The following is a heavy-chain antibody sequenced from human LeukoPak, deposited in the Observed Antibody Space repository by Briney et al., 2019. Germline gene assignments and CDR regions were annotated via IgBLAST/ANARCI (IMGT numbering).Heavy chain of an antibody. CDR2: ISYDGSNK. J-gene: IGHJ4*02. Sequence: GGSLRLSCAASGFTFSSYGMHWVRQAPGKGLEWVAVISYDGSNKYYADSVKGRFTISRDNSKNTLFLQMNSLRAEDTAAYYCAKDSRRVSTVTAMVTKTRTFLDYWGQGTLVTVSS. V-gene: IGHV3-30*18. CDR1: GFTFSSYG. CDR3: AKDSRRVSTVTAMVTKTRTFLDY. D-gene: IGHD5-18*01.